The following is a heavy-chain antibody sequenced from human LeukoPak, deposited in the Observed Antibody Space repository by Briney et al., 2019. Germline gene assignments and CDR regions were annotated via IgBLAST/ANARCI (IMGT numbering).Heavy chain of an antibody. CDR1: GGNFSNSA. CDR3: ARDREQQLVGGAFDI. Sequence: ASVKVSRKVSGGNFSNSAISWVRQAPGQGLEWMGGIIPMFGTANYAQKFQGRVTITTDESTSTAYMELSSLRSEDTAVYYCARDREQQLVGGAFDIWGQGTMVTVSS. D-gene: IGHD6-13*01. CDR2: IIPMFGTA. J-gene: IGHJ3*02. V-gene: IGHV1-69*05.